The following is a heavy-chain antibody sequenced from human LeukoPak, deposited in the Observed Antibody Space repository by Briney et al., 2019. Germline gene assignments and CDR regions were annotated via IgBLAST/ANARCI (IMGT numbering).Heavy chain of an antibody. J-gene: IGHJ6*03. Sequence: PSETLSLTCTVSGGSISSSSYYWGWIRQPPGKGLEWIVSIYYRGSTDYNPSLKSRVTMYVDTSKNQFSLKLNSVTAADTAVYYCATKRSGWYNYYYMDVWGKGTTVTVSS. V-gene: IGHV4-39*01. CDR2: IYYRGST. D-gene: IGHD6-19*01. CDR1: GGSISSSSYY. CDR3: ATKRSGWYNYYYMDV.